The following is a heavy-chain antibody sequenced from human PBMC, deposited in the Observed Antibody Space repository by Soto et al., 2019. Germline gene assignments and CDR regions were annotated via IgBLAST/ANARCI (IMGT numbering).Heavy chain of an antibody. D-gene: IGHD3-22*01. CDR1: GFTFSSYG. V-gene: IGHV3-30*18. CDR2: MSYDGGNK. CDR3: AKDAYYEDSSCYYVFDY. Sequence: PGGSLRLSCAASGFTFSSYGMHWVRQAPGKGLEWVAVMSYDGGNKNYVDSVKGRFTISRDNSKNTLYLQMNSLRAEDMAVYYCAKDAYYEDSSCYYVFDYWGDRTLVTSP. J-gene: IGHJ4*01.